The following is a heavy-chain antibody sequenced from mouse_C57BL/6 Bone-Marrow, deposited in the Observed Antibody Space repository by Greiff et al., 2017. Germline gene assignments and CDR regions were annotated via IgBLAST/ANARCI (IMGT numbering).Heavy chain of an antibody. CDR1: GYTFTGYW. Sequence: VQLKQSGAELMKPGASVKLSCKATGYTFTGYWIEWVKQRPGHGLEWIGEILPGSGSTNYNEKFKGKATFTADTSSNTAYMQLSSLTTEDSAIYYCARRNYYYGSSYTWFAYWGQGTLVTVSA. D-gene: IGHD1-1*01. J-gene: IGHJ3*01. V-gene: IGHV1-9*01. CDR3: ARRNYYYGSSYTWFAY. CDR2: ILPGSGST.